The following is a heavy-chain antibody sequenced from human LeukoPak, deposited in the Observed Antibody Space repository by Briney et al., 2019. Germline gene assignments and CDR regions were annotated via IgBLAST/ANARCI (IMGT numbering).Heavy chain of an antibody. V-gene: IGHV4-34*01. D-gene: IGHD3-10*01. Sequence: PSETLSLTCGVSSEFFSGYYWGWVRQPPGKGLEWIGDINDSGTTKYNPALKSRVAISIDTSKNQFSLKVKSVTAADTAVYYCARRRFYGSGSYWYFDLWGRGTLVTVSS. CDR3: ARRRFYGSGSYWYFDL. CDR2: INDSGTT. CDR1: SEFFSGYY. J-gene: IGHJ2*01.